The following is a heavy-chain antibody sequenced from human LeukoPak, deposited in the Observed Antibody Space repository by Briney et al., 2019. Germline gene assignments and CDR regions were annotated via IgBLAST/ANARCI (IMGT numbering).Heavy chain of an antibody. D-gene: IGHD6-13*01. V-gene: IGHV3-30*02. Sequence: GGSLRLSCAASGFPFSSYGMYWVRQAPEKGLEWVAYLRKDATYSNYADSVKGRFSISRDNSKNTLYLQMNSLGLDDTAVYFCARGRAGIAAAGFDYWGQGTLVTVSS. CDR2: LRKDATYS. CDR1: GFPFSSYG. J-gene: IGHJ4*02. CDR3: ARGRAGIAAAGFDY.